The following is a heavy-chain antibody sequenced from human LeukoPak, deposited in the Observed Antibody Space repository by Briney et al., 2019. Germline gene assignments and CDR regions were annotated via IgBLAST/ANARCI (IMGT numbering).Heavy chain of an antibody. V-gene: IGHV1-18*01. Sequence: ASVKVSCKASGYTFTSYGISWVRQAPGQGLEWXXXXSAYNGNTNYAQKLQGRVTMTTDTSTSTAYMELRSLRSDDTAVYYCARGSFSSGWYPSFDYWGQGTLVTVSS. CDR1: GYTFTSYG. CDR2: XSAYNGNT. CDR3: ARGSFSSGWYPSFDY. D-gene: IGHD6-19*01. J-gene: IGHJ4*02.